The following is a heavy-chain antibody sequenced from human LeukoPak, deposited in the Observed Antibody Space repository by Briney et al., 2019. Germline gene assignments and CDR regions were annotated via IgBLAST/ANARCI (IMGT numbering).Heavy chain of an antibody. CDR1: GFTFSSYA. CDR2: ISGSGGST. CDR3: AKDLRSTTFPFGASYYFDY. J-gene: IGHJ4*02. V-gene: IGHV3-23*01. Sequence: GGSLRLSCGASGFTFSSYAMSWVRQAPGKGLEWVSAISGSGGSTYYADSVKGRFTVSRDNSKNTLYLQMNSLGADDTAVYYCAKDLRSTTFPFGASYYFDYWGQGTLVTVSS. D-gene: IGHD3-10*01.